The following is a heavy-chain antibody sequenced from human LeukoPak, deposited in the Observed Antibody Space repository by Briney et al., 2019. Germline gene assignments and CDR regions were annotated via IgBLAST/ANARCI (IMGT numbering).Heavy chain of an antibody. V-gene: IGHV3-23*01. Sequence: GGSLRLSCAASGFTFSTYAVNWVRQAPGKGLEWVSTISGSGGGTYYADSVKGRFTISRDNSKNTLYLQMSSLRAEDTAVYYCAKDRGRYYDSSGYYWGYYFDSWGQGILVTVSS. CDR2: ISGSGGGT. CDR3: AKDRGRYYDSSGYYWGYYFDS. J-gene: IGHJ4*02. D-gene: IGHD3-22*01. CDR1: GFTFSTYA.